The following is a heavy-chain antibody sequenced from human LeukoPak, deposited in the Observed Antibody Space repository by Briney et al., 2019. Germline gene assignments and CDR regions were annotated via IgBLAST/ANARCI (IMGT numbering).Heavy chain of an antibody. J-gene: IGHJ5*02. CDR1: GGSISSYY. D-gene: IGHD3-22*01. Sequence: SETLSLTCTVSGGSISSYYWSWIWQPPGKGLEWIGYIYYSGSTNYNPSLKSRVTISVDTSKNQFSLKLSSVTAADTAVYYCARGSLSDYYDSSGFPAETWGQGTLVTVSS. CDR2: IYYSGST. CDR3: ARGSLSDYYDSSGFPAET. V-gene: IGHV4-59*01.